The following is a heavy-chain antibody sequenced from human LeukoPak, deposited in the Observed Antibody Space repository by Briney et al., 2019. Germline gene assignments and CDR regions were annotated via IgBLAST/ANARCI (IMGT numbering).Heavy chain of an antibody. CDR2: ITGSGGTT. Sequence: LSGGSLRLSCAASGFTFSSYGMSWIRQVPGKGLEWVSGITGSGGTTHYADSVKGRFTISRDNSKNTLSLQMNSLTVEDAAVYYCAKGGGSCWYFDLWGRGTVVTVSS. CDR3: AKGGGSCWYFDL. J-gene: IGHJ2*01. V-gene: IGHV3-23*01. CDR1: GFTFSSYG.